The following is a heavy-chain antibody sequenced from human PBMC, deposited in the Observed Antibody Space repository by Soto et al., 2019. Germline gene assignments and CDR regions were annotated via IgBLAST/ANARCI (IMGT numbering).Heavy chain of an antibody. CDR2: ISTYTGNT. CDR1: GYTFTSYG. D-gene: IGHD3-22*01. J-gene: IGHJ4*02. V-gene: IGHV1-18*04. CDR3: ARAHDYDSSGDYLPGY. Sequence: QVELVQSGAEVKKPGDSLKVSCKASGYTFTSYGISWVRQAPAEGLEWMGWISTYTGNTNYAQKLQDRGTMTTDTATSTAYRALRSLRSDDTALYSGARAHDYDSSGDYLPGYWGQGTLVTVSS.